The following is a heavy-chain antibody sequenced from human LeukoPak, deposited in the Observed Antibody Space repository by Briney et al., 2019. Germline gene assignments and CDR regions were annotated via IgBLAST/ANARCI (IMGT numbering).Heavy chain of an antibody. D-gene: IGHD1-26*01. V-gene: IGHV3-74*01. J-gene: IGHJ4*02. CDR2: INSDGSST. CDR3: VRDIVGATGFDY. CDR1: GFTFSSYW. Sequence: PGGSLRLSCAASGFTFSSYWMHWVRQAPGKGLVWVSRINSDGSSTRFADSVKGRFTIARDNAKNALYLQMNRLRAGDTAVYYCVRDIVGATGFDYWGQGTLVTVSS.